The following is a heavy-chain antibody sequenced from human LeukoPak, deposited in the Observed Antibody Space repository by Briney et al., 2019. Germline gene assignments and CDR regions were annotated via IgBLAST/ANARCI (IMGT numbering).Heavy chain of an antibody. Sequence: GGSLRLSCAASGFTFSDSAMTWVRQAPGKGLEWVAVVWYDGTSKYYADSVKGRFTISRDNSKNTLSLEMNSLRAEDTAVYYCARQKHCSSTSCYEEDAFDIWGQGTMVTVSS. CDR1: GFTFSDSA. J-gene: IGHJ3*02. D-gene: IGHD2-2*01. CDR3: ARQKHCSSTSCYEEDAFDI. V-gene: IGHV3-33*08. CDR2: VWYDGTSK.